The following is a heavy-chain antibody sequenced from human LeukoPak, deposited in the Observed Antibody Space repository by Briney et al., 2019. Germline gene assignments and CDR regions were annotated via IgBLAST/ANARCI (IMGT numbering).Heavy chain of an antibody. D-gene: IGHD2-2*03. Sequence: GGSLRLSRAASGFTFSSYAMHWVRQAPGKGLHWVAVISYDGSNKYYADSVKGRFTISRDNSKNTLYLQLNSLRPEDTALYYCARDGYCSSTGCSAYFFDSWGQGTLVTVSS. J-gene: IGHJ4*02. CDR3: ARDGYCSSTGCSAYFFDS. CDR1: GFTFSSYA. CDR2: ISYDGSNK. V-gene: IGHV3-30-3*01.